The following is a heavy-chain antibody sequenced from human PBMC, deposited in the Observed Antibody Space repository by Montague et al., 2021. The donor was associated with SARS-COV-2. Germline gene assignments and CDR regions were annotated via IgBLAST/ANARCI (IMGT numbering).Heavy chain of an antibody. CDR1: SDSINSYY. J-gene: IGHJ4*02. CDR2: VYSSGTT. V-gene: IGHV4-4*08. CDR3: ATLTQSNGDF. D-gene: IGHD4/OR15-4a*01. Sequence: SETLSLTCTVSSDSINSYYWGWIRQPPGQRLEWLGFVYSSGTTNSNPSLNSQIAISIDTSKNQFSLRLDSVTAADTAIYYCATLTQSNGDFWGQGALVTVS.